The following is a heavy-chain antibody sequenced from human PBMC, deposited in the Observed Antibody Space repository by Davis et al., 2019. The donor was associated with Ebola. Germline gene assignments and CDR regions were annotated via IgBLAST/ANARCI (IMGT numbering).Heavy chain of an antibody. Sequence: AASVKVSCKASGYTFTGYYMHWVRQAPGQGLEWMGRINPNSGGTNYAQKFQGRVTMTRDTSTSTVYMELSSLRSEDTAVYYCARASIRYCSGGSCYSVPPGNWFDPWGQGTLVTVSS. CDR3: ARASIRYCSGGSCYSVPPGNWFDP. V-gene: IGHV1-2*06. CDR2: INPNSGGT. D-gene: IGHD2-15*01. J-gene: IGHJ5*02. CDR1: GYTFTGYY.